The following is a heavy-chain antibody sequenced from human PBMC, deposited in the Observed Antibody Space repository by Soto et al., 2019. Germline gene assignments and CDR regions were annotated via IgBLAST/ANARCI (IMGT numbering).Heavy chain of an antibody. CDR3: ARAPGHIVVVTAIQINAFDI. V-gene: IGHV1-18*01. Sequence: ASVKVSCKASGYTFTSYGISWVRQAPGQGLEWMGWISAYNGNTNYAQKLQGRVTMTTDTSTSTAYMELRSLRSDDTAVYYCARAPGHIVVVTAIQINAFDIWGQGTMVTVSS. J-gene: IGHJ3*02. CDR2: ISAYNGNT. CDR1: GYTFTSYG. D-gene: IGHD2-21*02.